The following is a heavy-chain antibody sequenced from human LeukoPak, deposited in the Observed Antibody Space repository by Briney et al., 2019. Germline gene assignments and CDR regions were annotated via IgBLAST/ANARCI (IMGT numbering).Heavy chain of an antibody. D-gene: IGHD1-26*01. Sequence: PGGSLRLSCAASGFTFSSYWMHWVRQAPGKGLVWVSRIHSDGSSTSYADSVKGRFTISRDNAKNTLYLQMNSLRAEDTAVYYCARLVGARGGYFDYWGQGTLVTVSS. V-gene: IGHV3-74*01. J-gene: IGHJ4*02. CDR1: GFTFSSYW. CDR3: ARLVGARGGYFDY. CDR2: IHSDGSST.